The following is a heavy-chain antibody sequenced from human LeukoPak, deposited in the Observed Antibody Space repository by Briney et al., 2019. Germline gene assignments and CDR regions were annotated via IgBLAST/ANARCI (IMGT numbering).Heavy chain of an antibody. J-gene: IGHJ4*02. CDR1: GLTFSSSA. V-gene: IGHV3-33*08. CDR3: ARDPSLRVTLDY. D-gene: IGHD4-4*01. Sequence: PGGSLRLSCAASGLTFSSSALSWVRQAPGKGLEWVAIIWYDGSSKYYADSVKGRFTISRDNSKNTLSLQMNSLRAEDTAVYFCARDPSLRVTLDYWGQGTLVTVSS. CDR2: IWYDGSSK.